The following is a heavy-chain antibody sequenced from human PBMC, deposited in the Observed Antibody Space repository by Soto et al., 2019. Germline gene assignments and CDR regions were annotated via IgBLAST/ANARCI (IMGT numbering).Heavy chain of an antibody. J-gene: IGHJ4*02. CDR3: ATGSQWLAQIDY. CDR1: GYTFTSYY. V-gene: IGHV1-46*01. Sequence: QVQLVQSGAEVKKPGASVKVSCKASGYTFTSYYMHWVRQAPGQGLEWMGIINPSGGSTSYAQKFHGRVTMTWDTSTCTVYMELSSLRSQDTAVYYCATGSQWLAQIDYWGQGTLVTVSS. CDR2: INPSGGST. D-gene: IGHD6-19*01.